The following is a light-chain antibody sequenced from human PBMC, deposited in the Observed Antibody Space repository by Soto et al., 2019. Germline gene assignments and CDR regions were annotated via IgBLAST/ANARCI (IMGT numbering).Light chain of an antibody. CDR2: DAS. CDR1: QTISTW. CDR3: QQYNTYWT. J-gene: IGKJ1*01. V-gene: IGKV1-5*02. Sequence: DIQMTQSPSTLSASVGDRVTIICRASQTISTWLAWYQQKPGKAPKLLMCDASRLESGVPSRFSGSGSGTEFTLTISSLQPDDFATYYCQQYNTYWTFGQGTKVEIK.